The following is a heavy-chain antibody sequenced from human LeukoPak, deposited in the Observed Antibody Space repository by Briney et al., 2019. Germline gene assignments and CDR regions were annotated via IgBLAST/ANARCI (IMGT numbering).Heavy chain of an antibody. CDR2: IKSDGST. D-gene: IGHD3-22*01. V-gene: IGHV3-74*01. Sequence: GGSLRLSCAASGFTFSSYWMHWVRQIPGKGLVWVSRIKSDGSTNYADSVKGRFTISRDSAKNTLSLQMNSLRAEDTGVYYCARAPSEIGGYYPEYFRHWGQGTLVTVSS. J-gene: IGHJ1*01. CDR1: GFTFSSYW. CDR3: ARAPSEIGGYYPEYFRH.